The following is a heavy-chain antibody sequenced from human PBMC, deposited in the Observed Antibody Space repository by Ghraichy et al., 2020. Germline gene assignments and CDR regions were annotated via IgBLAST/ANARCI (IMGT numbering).Heavy chain of an antibody. Sequence: ESLNISCTVSGDSIGMNTYYWGWIRQPPGKGLEWIGSVFYSGSTFYNPSLKSRITISVDTSRNQFSLKMTSVTAADTAFYYCARHINNFDFNYDAFDVWGQGTMVTVSP. CDR1: GDSIGMNTYY. CDR3: ARHINNFDFNYDAFDV. J-gene: IGHJ3*01. CDR2: VFYSGST. V-gene: IGHV4-39*01. D-gene: IGHD1-20*01.